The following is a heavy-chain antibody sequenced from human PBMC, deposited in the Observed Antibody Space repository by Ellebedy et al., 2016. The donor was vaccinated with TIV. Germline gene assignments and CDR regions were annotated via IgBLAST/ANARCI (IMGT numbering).Heavy chain of an antibody. CDR3: AKEGCTNTNYYVNL. CDR1: GFTFTNYA. D-gene: IGHD3-10*02. V-gene: IGHV3-23*01. CDR2: LNGSGGST. J-gene: IGHJ5*02. Sequence: GESLKISCAASGFTFTNYAMSWVRQAPGKGLEWVSDLNGSGGSTYYADSVRGRFTISRDNSKNTLYLQMNSLRAEDTALYYCAKEGCTNTNYYVNLWGQGTLVTVSS.